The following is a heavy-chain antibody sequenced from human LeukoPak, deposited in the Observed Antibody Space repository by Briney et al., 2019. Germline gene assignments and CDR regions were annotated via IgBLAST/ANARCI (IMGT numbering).Heavy chain of an antibody. CDR2: IIGSSGAT. Sequence: GGSLRLSCAASGFTFSNYAMNWVRQAPGKGLEWVSLIIGSSGATFYADSVKGRFTISRDNSKNTLYLQMNSLRAEDTAVYYCAKVSVGSIAARQAFDPWGQGTLVTVSS. J-gene: IGHJ5*02. CDR1: GFTFSNYA. CDR3: AKVSVGSIAARQAFDP. D-gene: IGHD6-6*01. V-gene: IGHV3-23*01.